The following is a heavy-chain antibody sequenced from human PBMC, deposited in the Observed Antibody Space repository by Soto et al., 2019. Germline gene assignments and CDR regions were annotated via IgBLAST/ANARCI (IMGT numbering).Heavy chain of an antibody. Sequence: GGSLRLSCAASGFIFSSYAMSWVRQAPGKGLEWVAVISGSGGGTFYADSVRGRFIISRDNSNNTLYLQMNSLRAEDTAVYYCARDSVDIISTPFDYWGQGTLVTVSS. V-gene: IGHV3-23*01. CDR1: GFIFSSYA. J-gene: IGHJ4*02. CDR2: ISGSGGGT. D-gene: IGHD3-9*01. CDR3: ARDSVDIISTPFDY.